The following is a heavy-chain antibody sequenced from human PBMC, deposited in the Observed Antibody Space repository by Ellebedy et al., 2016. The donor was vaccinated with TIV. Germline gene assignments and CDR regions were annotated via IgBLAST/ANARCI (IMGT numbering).Heavy chain of an antibody. CDR3: ARHHRSGWLRYGMDV. V-gene: IGHV4-39*01. CDR2: IYYSGST. D-gene: IGHD6-19*01. CDR1: GGSISSSSYY. J-gene: IGHJ6*02. Sequence: SETLSLTCTVSGGSISSSSYYWGWIRQPPGRGLEWIASIYYSGSTHYNPSLKSRVTISVDTSKNQFSLKLSSVTAADTAVYYCARHHRSGWLRYGMDVWGQGTTVTVSS.